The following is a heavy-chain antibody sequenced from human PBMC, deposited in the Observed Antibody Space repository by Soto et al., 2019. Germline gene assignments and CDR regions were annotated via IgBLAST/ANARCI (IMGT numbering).Heavy chain of an antibody. D-gene: IGHD2-2*01. Sequence: QVQLQESGPGLVKPSETLSLTCTVSGGSISSYYWSWIRQPPGGGLEWIGYIYYSGSTNYNPSLKSRVTISVDTSKNQFSLKLSSVTAADTAVYYCARGVGGYCSSTSCYADRGDYMDVWGKGTAVTVSS. V-gene: IGHV4-59*01. J-gene: IGHJ6*03. CDR3: ARGVGGYCSSTSCYADRGDYMDV. CDR2: IYYSGST. CDR1: GGSISSYY.